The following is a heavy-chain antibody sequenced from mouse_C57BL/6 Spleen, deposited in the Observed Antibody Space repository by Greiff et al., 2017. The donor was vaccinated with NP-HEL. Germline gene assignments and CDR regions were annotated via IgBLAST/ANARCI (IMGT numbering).Heavy chain of an antibody. CDR3: TTDGAWFAY. V-gene: IGHV14-4*01. J-gene: IGHJ3*01. CDR2: IDPENGDT. Sequence: EVQLQQSGAELVRPGASVKLSCTASGFNIKDDYMHWVKQRPEQGLEWIGWIDPENGDTEYASKFQGKATITADTSSNTAYLQLSSLTSEDTAVYYCTTDGAWFAYWGQRTLVTVSA. CDR1: GFNIKDDY.